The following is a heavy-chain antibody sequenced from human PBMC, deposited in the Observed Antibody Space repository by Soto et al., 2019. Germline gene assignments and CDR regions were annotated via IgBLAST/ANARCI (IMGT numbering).Heavy chain of an antibody. V-gene: IGHV3-15*07. CDR2: IKSKTDGGTT. J-gene: IGHJ4*02. D-gene: IGHD3-3*01. CDR3: TTGYDFWSGYYCY. CDR1: GFTFSNAW. Sequence: GGSLRLSCAASGFTFSNAWMNWVRQAPGKGLEWVGRIKSKTDGGTTDYAAPVKGRFTISRDDSKNTLYLQMNSLKTEDTAVYYCTTGYDFWSGYYCYWGQGTLVTVSS.